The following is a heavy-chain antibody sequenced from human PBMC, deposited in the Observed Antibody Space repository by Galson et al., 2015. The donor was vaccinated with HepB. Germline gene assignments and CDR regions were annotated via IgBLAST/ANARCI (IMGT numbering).Heavy chain of an antibody. J-gene: IGHJ4*02. CDR3: ARVAYCGGDCYFSGFDY. CDR2: ISYDGSNK. V-gene: IGHV3-30-3*01. Sequence: SLRLSCAASGFTFSSYAMHWVRQAPGKGLEWVAVISYDGSNKYYADSVKGRFTISRDNSKNTLYLQMNSLRAEDTAVYYCARVAYCGGDCYFSGFDYWGQGTLVTVSS. CDR1: GFTFSSYA. D-gene: IGHD2-21*02.